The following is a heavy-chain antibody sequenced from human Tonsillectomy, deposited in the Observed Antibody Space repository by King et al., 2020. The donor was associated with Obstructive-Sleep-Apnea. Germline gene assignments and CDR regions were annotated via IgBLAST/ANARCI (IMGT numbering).Heavy chain of an antibody. CDR1: GGSISSRSYY. Sequence: QLQESGQGLVKPSQTLSLTCTVSGGSISSRSYYWSWIRQPPGEGLEWIGFIYYTGSTYYNPSVKSRVSISVDTSKNQFSLRLSSVTAADTAVYYCARVGIVGPTRFDYYGLDVWGQGTTVTVSS. V-gene: IGHV4-30-4*01. CDR2: IYYTGST. CDR3: ARVGIVGPTRFDYYGLDV. D-gene: IGHD1-26*01. J-gene: IGHJ6*02.